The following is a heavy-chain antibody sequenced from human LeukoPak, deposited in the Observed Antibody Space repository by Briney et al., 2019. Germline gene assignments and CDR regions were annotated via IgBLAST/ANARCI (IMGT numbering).Heavy chain of an antibody. Sequence: ESGPTLVKPTQTLTLTCTFSGFSLTTTREAVGWVRQPPGKALEWLALIFWDDDKRYSPSLRCRLTITKDTSNNQVVLTLTNVDPVDTGTYYCAHYHLTYFDYWGQGALVTVSS. CDR2: IFWDDDK. CDR3: AHYHLTYFDY. D-gene: IGHD1-14*01. J-gene: IGHJ4*02. V-gene: IGHV2-5*02. CDR1: GFSLTTTREA.